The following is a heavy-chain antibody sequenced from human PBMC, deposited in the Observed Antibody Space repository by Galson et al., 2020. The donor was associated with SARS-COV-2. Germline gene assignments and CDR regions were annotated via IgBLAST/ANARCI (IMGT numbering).Heavy chain of an antibody. CDR1: GGTFSSYA. CDR2: IIPILGIA. D-gene: IGHD3-22*01. Sequence: KISCKASGGTFSSYAISWVRQAPGQGLEWMGRIIPILGIANYAQKFQGRVTITADKSTSTAYMELSSLRSEDTAVYYCARYYDSSGWFDYWGQGTMVTVSS. V-gene: IGHV1-69*04. CDR3: ARYYDSSGWFDY. J-gene: IGHJ3*01.